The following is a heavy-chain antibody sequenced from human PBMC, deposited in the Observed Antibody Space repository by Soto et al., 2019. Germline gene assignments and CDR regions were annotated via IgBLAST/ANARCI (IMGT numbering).Heavy chain of an antibody. V-gene: IGHV3-30*18. D-gene: IGHD3-16*01. Sequence: GGSLRLSCAASGFTFSSYGMHWVRQAPGKGLEWVAVISYDGSNKYYADSVKGRFTISRDNSKNTLYLQMNSLRAEDTAVYYCAKDLWGSTPPGRAFDYWGQGTLVTVSS. CDR1: GFTFSSYG. CDR3: AKDLWGSTPPGRAFDY. CDR2: ISYDGSNK. J-gene: IGHJ4*02.